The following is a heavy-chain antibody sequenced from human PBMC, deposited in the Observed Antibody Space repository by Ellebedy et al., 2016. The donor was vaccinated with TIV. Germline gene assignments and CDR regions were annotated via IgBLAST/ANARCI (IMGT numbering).Heavy chain of an antibody. Sequence: GGSLRLSXAASGFTFSSYAMHWVRQAPGKGLEWVAVISYDGSNKYYADSVKGRFTISRDNSKNTLYLQMNSLRAEDTAVYYCARSAYGSGSYYSDYWGQGTLVTVSS. CDR1: GFTFSSYA. D-gene: IGHD3-10*01. CDR2: ISYDGSNK. CDR3: ARSAYGSGSYYSDY. V-gene: IGHV3-30-3*01. J-gene: IGHJ4*02.